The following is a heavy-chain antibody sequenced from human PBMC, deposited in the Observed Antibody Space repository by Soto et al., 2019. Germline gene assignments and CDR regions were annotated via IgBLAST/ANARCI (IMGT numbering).Heavy chain of an antibody. CDR1: GFTFSIHS. CDR2: ISTEGSSA. J-gene: IGHJ4*02. D-gene: IGHD2-21*01. Sequence: GGSLRLSCAASGFTFSIHSMHWVRQAPGKGLEWVSSISTEGSSAQYADSVKGRFTVSRDNSHKTLVLQMNSLTAEDSALYYCAKSDCGAAYCRLLDYWGQGAQVTVSS. V-gene: IGHV3-21*04. CDR3: AKSDCGAAYCRLLDY.